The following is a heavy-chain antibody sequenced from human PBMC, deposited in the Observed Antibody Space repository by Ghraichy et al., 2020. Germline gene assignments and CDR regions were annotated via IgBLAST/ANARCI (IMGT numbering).Heavy chain of an antibody. CDR1: GGTFSNYN. V-gene: IGHV1-69*02. CDR2: IIPTLGLV. CDR3: ARNILTRYYEY. D-gene: IGHD3-9*01. Sequence: SVKVSCKAYGGTFSNYNIIWVRQAPGEGLEWMGRIIPTLGLVNYAKKFQGRVTITADKDTSTAYMEVTSLTSDDTAVYYCARNILTRYYEYWGQGTLVTVSS. J-gene: IGHJ4*02.